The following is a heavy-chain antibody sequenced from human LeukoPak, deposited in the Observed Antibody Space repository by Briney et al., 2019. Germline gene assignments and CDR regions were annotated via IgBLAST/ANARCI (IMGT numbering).Heavy chain of an antibody. CDR3: AKDPYYDSSGWYAFDI. V-gene: IGHV3-23*01. Sequence: GGSLRLSCAASGFTFSSYAMSWVRQAPGKGLEWVSAISGSGGSTYYADSVKGRFTISRDNSKNTLYLQMNSLRAEDTAVYYCAKDPYYDSSGWYAFDIWGQGTMITVSS. CDR2: ISGSGGST. J-gene: IGHJ3*02. CDR1: GFTFSSYA. D-gene: IGHD3-22*01.